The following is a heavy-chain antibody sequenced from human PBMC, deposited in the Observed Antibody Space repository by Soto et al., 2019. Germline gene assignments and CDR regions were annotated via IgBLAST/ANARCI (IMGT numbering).Heavy chain of an antibody. CDR3: ARSVQPWTPFDY. V-gene: IGHV4-34*01. CDR1: GGSFSGYY. Sequence: KPSETLSLTCAVNGGSFSGYYWSWIRQSPGKGLEWIGEINHSGSTKYNPSLTSRVTISVDTSKNQFSLKLSSVTAADTAVYYCARSVQPWTPFDYWGQGTLVTVSS. J-gene: IGHJ4*02. CDR2: INHSGST. D-gene: IGHD5-18*01.